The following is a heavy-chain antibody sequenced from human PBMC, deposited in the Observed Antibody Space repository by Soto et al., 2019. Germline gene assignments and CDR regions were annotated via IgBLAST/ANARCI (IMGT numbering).Heavy chain of an antibody. CDR2: ISYDGSNT. CDR3: AKERLRFRGGIIPHFDS. D-gene: IGHD3-10*01. Sequence: GSLRLSCVASGFTFSSYGMHWVRQAPGKGLEWVAIISYDGSNTYYADSVKGRFTISRDNSKNTLYLQVNNLRADDTAVYYCAKERLRFRGGIIPHFDSWGRGTLVTVSS. V-gene: IGHV3-30*18. CDR1: GFTFSSYG. J-gene: IGHJ4*02.